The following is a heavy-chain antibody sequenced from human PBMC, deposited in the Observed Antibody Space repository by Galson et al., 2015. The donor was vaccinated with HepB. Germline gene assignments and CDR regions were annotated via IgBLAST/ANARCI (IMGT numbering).Heavy chain of an antibody. Sequence: SLRLSCAASGFTFSSYAMHWVRQAPGKGLEWVAVISYDGSNKYYADSVKGRFTISRDNSKNTLYLQMNSLRAEDTAVYYCARDLLGTSHDYGMDVWGQGTTVTVSS. V-gene: IGHV3-30*04. J-gene: IGHJ6*02. CDR1: GFTFSSYA. D-gene: IGHD1/OR15-1a*01. CDR2: ISYDGSNK. CDR3: ARDLLGTSHDYGMDV.